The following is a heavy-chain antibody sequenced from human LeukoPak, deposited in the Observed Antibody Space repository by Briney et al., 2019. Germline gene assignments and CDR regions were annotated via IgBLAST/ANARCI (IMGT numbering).Heavy chain of an antibody. J-gene: IGHJ4*02. CDR1: GFTFSSYA. D-gene: IGHD2-21*01. V-gene: IGHV3-23*01. Sequence: GGSLRLSCTASGFTFSSYAMSWVRQAPGKGLEWVSAISGSGGSTYYADSVKGRFTISRDNSKNTLYLQMNSLRDEDAAVYYCAKAPVTSCRGAYCYPFDYWGQGTLVTVSS. CDR3: AKAPVTSCRGAYCYPFDY. CDR2: ISGSGGST.